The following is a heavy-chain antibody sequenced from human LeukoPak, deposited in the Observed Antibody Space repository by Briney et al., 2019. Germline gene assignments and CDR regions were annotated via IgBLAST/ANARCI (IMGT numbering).Heavy chain of an antibody. CDR2: LYSGGAT. J-gene: IGHJ5*02. Sequence: GGSLRLSCSASGFTSADYTMTWVRQAPGKDLEWVSGLYSGGATYYADSMGGRFTISRDHSKNTLYLQMTNLRVDDTAIYYCARGNGNVGGRLDPWGQGIRVTVSS. D-gene: IGHD1-1*01. CDR3: ARGNGNVGGRLDP. CDR1: GFTSADYT. V-gene: IGHV3-66*01.